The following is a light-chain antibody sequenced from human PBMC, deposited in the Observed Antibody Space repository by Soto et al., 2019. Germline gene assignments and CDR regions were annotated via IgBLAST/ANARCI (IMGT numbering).Light chain of an antibody. Sequence: EIVLTQSPGTLSLSPGERATLSCRASQSVSSNSLAWYHQKPGQPPRLLMYGASSRATGIPDRFSGSGSGTDFTLTISRREPEDCAMYYCQQYGSSLITFGQGTRLEIE. CDR1: QSVSSNS. J-gene: IGKJ5*01. CDR2: GAS. V-gene: IGKV3-20*01. CDR3: QQYGSSLIT.